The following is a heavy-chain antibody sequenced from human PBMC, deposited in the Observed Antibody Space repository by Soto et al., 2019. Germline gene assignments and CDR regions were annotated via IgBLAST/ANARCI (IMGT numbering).Heavy chain of an antibody. D-gene: IGHD3-22*01. CDR2: ISACNGNT. Sequence: ASVKVSCKASGYTFTSNGISWVRQVPGQGLERMGWISACNGNTNYAQKFQGRVTMTTDTSTSTAYMELRSLRSEDTAVNYCASVYYVETSGCYYGMDVWGQGTTVTVSS. CDR3: ASVYYVETSGCYYGMDV. V-gene: IGHV1-18*01. J-gene: IGHJ6*02. CDR1: GYTFTSNG.